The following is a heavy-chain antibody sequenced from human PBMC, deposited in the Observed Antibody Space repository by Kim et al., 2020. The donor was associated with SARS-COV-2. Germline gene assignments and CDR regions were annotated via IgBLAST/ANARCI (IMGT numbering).Heavy chain of an antibody. D-gene: IGHD6-13*01. CDR2: SNSDGSSS. CDR3: ARRTATAGGYWYFDL. CDR1: GFTLSSYW. V-gene: IGHV3-74*01. J-gene: IGHJ2*01. Sequence: GGSLRLSCAASGFTLSSYWMHWVRQAPGKGLVWVSRSNSDGSSSSYADSVKGRFSISRDNAKNTLYLQMDSLRADDTAVYYCARRTATAGGYWYFDLWGR.